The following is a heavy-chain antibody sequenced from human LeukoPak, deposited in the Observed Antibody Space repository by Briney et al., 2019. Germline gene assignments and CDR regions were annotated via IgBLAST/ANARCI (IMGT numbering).Heavy chain of an antibody. Sequence: WVSSFGTRSTSIYHAGSVKRRFAISRDNAKNSLYLQMNSLRAEDTAVYYCAREVSEGFDFWGQGTLVTVSS. J-gene: IGHJ4*02. CDR3: AREVSEGFDF. CDR2: FGTRSTSI. D-gene: IGHD3-22*01. V-gene: IGHV3-21*01.